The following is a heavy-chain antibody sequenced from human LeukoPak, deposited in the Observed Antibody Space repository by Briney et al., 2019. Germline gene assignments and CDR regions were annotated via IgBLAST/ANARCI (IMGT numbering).Heavy chain of an antibody. J-gene: IGHJ5*02. D-gene: IGHD3-10*01. Sequence: KPSEALSLTCTVSGGSISSYYWSWIRQPPGKGLEWIGYIYYSGSTNYNPSLKSRVTISVDTSKNQFSLKLSSVTAADTAVYYCARPRNYYGSGSYLGFDPWGQGTLVTVSS. CDR2: IYYSGST. CDR3: ARPRNYYGSGSYLGFDP. CDR1: GGSISSYY. V-gene: IGHV4-59*12.